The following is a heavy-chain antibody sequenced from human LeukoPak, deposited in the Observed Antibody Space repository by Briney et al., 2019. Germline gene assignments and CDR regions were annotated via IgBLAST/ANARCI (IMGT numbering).Heavy chain of an antibody. CDR2: IYYSGST. D-gene: IGHD4-17*01. CDR1: GGSISSGDYY. J-gene: IGHJ4*02. V-gene: IGHV4-30-4*08. Sequence: SETLSLTCTVSGGSISSGDYYWSWIRQPPGKGLEWLGYIYYSGSTYYNPSLKSRVTISVDTSKNQFSLKLSSVTAADTAVYYCARGGGYGDHDYWGQGTLVTVSS. CDR3: ARGGGYGDHDY.